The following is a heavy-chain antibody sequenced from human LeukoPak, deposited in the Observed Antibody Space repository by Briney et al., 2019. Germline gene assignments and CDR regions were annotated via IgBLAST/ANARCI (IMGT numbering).Heavy chain of an antibody. Sequence: PGGSLRLSCAASGFTFTSYWMHWVRQAPGKGLEWVANIKQDGSEKYYVDSVKGRFTISRDNAKNSLYLQMNSLRAEDTAVYYCARMNYVSSGWGAPFDYWGQGTLVTVSS. CDR3: ARMNYVSSGWGAPFDY. V-gene: IGHV3-7*01. D-gene: IGHD1-7*01. CDR2: IKQDGSEK. J-gene: IGHJ4*02. CDR1: GFTFTSYW.